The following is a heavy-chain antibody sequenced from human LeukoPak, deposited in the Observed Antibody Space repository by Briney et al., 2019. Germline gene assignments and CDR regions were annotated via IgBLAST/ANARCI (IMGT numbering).Heavy chain of an antibody. D-gene: IGHD3-3*01. CDR1: GFTVSGNY. J-gene: IGHJ4*02. Sequence: GGSLRLSCAVSGFTVSGNYMSWVRQAPGRGLEWVSLIYSGGTTYYADSVKGRFTISRDNAKNSLYLQMNSLRAEDTAVYYCARSRPSAHWGQGTLVTVSS. CDR2: IYSGGTT. CDR3: ARSRPSAH. V-gene: IGHV3-53*01.